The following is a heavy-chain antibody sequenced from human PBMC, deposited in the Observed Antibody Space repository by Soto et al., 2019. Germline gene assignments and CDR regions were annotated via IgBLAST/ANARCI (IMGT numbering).Heavy chain of an antibody. J-gene: IGHJ4*02. CDR2: VFYTGFT. CDR3: ASSQKGYNWNYFDH. CDR1: GGSISGSYYY. V-gene: IGHV4-39*01. D-gene: IGHD1-20*01. Sequence: PETLSLTCAVSGGSISGSYYYWGWLRQSPGRGPEWIGSVFYTGFTSYNPSLERRVSVSVDTSKNQFSLKVSAVTAADTAVYYCASSQKGYNWNYFDHWGQGALVTVSS.